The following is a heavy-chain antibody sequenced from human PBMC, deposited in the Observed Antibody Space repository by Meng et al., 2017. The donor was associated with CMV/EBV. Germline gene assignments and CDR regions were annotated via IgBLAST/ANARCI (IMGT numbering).Heavy chain of an antibody. Sequence: QVQQWGAGPLKPSEPLSRTCAVYGGSFSGYYWSWIRQPQGKGLEWIGEINHSGSTNYNPSLKSRVTISVDTSKNQFSLKLSSVTAADTAVYYCARGRGVGDYVWGSYRSRGVYFNYWGQGTLVTVSS. CDR2: INHSGST. J-gene: IGHJ4*02. D-gene: IGHD3-16*02. CDR1: GGSFSGYY. V-gene: IGHV4-34*01. CDR3: ARGRGVGDYVWGSYRSRGVYFNY.